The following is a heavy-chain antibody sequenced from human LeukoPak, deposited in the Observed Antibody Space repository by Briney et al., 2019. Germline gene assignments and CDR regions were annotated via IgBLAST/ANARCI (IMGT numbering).Heavy chain of an antibody. CDR2: INHSGST. J-gene: IGHJ5*02. CDR1: GGSFSGYY. D-gene: IGHD2-2*01. CDR3: ARRYCSSTSCYVYNWFDP. Sequence: SETLSLTCAVYGGSFSGYYWSWIRQPPGKGLEWIGEINHSGSTNYNPSLKSRVTISVDTSKNQFSLKLSSVTAADTAVYYCARRYCSSTSCYVYNWFDPWGQGTLVTVSS. V-gene: IGHV4-34*01.